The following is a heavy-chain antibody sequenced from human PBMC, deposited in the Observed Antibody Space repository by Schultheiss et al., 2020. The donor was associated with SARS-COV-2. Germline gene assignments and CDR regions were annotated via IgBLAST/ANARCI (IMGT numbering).Heavy chain of an antibody. CDR3: ARDAYRQQLANRNYYYYGMDV. J-gene: IGHJ6*02. CDR1: GDSIDSGGYY. V-gene: IGHV4-39*07. D-gene: IGHD6-13*01. CDR2: INHSGST. Sequence: SETLSLTCTVSGDSIDSGGYYWSWIRQPPGKGLEWIGEINHSGSTNYNPSLKSRVTISVDTSKNQFSLKLSSVTAADTAVYYCARDAYRQQLANRNYYYYGMDVWGQGTTVTVSS.